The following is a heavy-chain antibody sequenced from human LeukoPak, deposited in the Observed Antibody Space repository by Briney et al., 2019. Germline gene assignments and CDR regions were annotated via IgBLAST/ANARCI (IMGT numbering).Heavy chain of an antibody. CDR1: GFTFSSYA. V-gene: IGHV3-23*01. D-gene: IGHD4-17*01. J-gene: IGHJ3*02. CDR3: AKPVEWGTTVTTLAFDI. CDR2: ISGSGGST. Sequence: TGGSLRLSCAASGFTFSSYAMSWVRQAPGKGLEWVSAISGSGGSTYYADSVKGRFTISRDNSKNTLYLQMNSLRAEDTAVYYCAKPVEWGTTVTTLAFDIWGQGTMVTVSS.